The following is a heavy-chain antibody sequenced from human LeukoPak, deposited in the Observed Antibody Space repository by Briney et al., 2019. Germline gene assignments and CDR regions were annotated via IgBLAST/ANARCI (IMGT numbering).Heavy chain of an antibody. J-gene: IGHJ3*02. D-gene: IGHD3-3*01. CDR3: ARGRQPYDFWSGYYWASRGRPKHDAFDI. V-gene: IGHV4-59*12. CDR1: GGSISSYY. Sequence: SETLSLTCTVSGGSISSYYWSWIRQPPGKGLEWIGYIYYSGSTYYNPSLKSRVTISVDTSKNQFSLKLSSVTAADTAVYYCARGRQPYDFWSGYYWASRGRPKHDAFDIWGQGTMVTVSS. CDR2: IYYSGST.